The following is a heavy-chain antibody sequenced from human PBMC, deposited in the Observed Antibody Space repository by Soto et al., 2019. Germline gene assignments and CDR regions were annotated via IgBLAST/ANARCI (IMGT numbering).Heavy chain of an antibody. CDR1: GFTFSSYA. CDR3: AKGQYCSGGSCYRGFDY. J-gene: IGHJ4*02. D-gene: IGHD2-15*01. CDR2: ISGSGGST. Sequence: GGSLRLSCAASGFTFSSYAMSWVRQAPGKGLEWVSAISGSGGSTYYADSVKGRFTISRDNSKNTLYLQMNSLRAEDTAVYYCAKGQYCSGGSCYRGFDYWGQGTLVTVSS. V-gene: IGHV3-23*01.